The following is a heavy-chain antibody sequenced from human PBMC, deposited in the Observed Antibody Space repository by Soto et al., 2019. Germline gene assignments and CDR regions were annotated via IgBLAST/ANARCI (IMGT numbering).Heavy chain of an antibody. CDR2: IIPMFGTA. CDR1: GGTFSSYA. CDR3: ARGPPSAFDI. J-gene: IGHJ3*02. Sequence: VKVSCKASGGTFSSYAISWVRQAPGQGLEWMGGIIPMFGTANYAQKFQGRVTITAXXXXXXAXMELSSLRSEDTAVYYCARGPPSAFDIWGQ. V-gene: IGHV1-69*06.